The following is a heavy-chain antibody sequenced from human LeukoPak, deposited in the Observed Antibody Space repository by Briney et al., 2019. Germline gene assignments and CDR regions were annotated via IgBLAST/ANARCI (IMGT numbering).Heavy chain of an antibody. CDR3: ATTRMVRGVIGTWFDP. Sequence: SETLSLTCTVSGGYISSYYWSWIRQPPGKGLEWIGYIYYSGSTNYNPSLKSRFTISVDTSKNQFSLKLSSVTAAATAVYYCATTRMVRGVIGTWFDPWGQGTLVTVSS. D-gene: IGHD3-10*01. CDR1: GGYISSYY. J-gene: IGHJ5*02. CDR2: IYYSGST. V-gene: IGHV4-59*01.